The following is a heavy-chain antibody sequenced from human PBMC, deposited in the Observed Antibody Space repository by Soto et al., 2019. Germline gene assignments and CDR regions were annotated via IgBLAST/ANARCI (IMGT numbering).Heavy chain of an antibody. D-gene: IGHD3-10*01. Sequence: QVQLVQSGAEVKKPGSSVKVSCKASGGTFSSYTISWVRQAPGQGLEWMGRIIPILGIANYAQKFQGRVTITADKXTXXAYMELSSLRSEDTAVYYCARDITMVRGVMHGMDVWGQGTTVTVSS. CDR2: IIPILGIA. J-gene: IGHJ6*02. V-gene: IGHV1-69*08. CDR3: ARDITMVRGVMHGMDV. CDR1: GGTFSSYT.